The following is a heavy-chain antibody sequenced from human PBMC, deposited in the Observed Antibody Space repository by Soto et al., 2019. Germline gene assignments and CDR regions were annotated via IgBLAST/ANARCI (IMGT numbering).Heavy chain of an antibody. Sequence: GGSLRLSCAASGFTLSSYDMHWVRQATGKGLEWVSAIGTAGDTYYPGSVKGRFTISRENAKNSLYLQMNSLRAGDTAVYYCARAQGYNWFDPWGQGTLVTVSS. CDR3: ARAQGYNWFDP. CDR1: GFTLSSYD. J-gene: IGHJ5*02. CDR2: IGTAGDT. V-gene: IGHV3-13*01.